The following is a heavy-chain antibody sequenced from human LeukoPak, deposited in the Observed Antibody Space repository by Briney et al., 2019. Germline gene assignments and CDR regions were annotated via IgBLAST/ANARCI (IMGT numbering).Heavy chain of an antibody. J-gene: IGHJ4*02. CDR1: GGTFSSYT. CDR2: IIPILGIA. D-gene: IGHD5-18*01. V-gene: IGHV1-69*04. CDR3: AREEHSYGLYNFDY. Sequence: SVKVSCKASGGTFSSYTISWVRQAPGQGLEWMGRIIPILGIANYAQKFQGRVTITADKSTSTAYMELSSLGSEDTAVYYCAREEHSYGLYNFDYWGQGTLVTVSS.